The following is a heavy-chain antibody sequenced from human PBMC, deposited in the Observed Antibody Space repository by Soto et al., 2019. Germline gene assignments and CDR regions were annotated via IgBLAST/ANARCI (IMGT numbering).Heavy chain of an antibody. J-gene: IGHJ3*02. D-gene: IGHD2-15*01. CDR3: AKDGEDIVVVVAATGAFDI. V-gene: IGHV3-23*01. CDR2: ISGSGVST. Sequence: GGSLRLSCAASGFTFSSYAMSWVRQAPGKGLEWVSAISGSGVSTYYADSVKGRFTISRDNSKNTLYLQMNSLRAEDTAVYYCAKDGEDIVVVVAATGAFDIWGQGTMVTVSS. CDR1: GFTFSSYA.